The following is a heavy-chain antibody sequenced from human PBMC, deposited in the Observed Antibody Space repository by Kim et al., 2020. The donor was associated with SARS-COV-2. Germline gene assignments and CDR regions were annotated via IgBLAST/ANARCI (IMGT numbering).Heavy chain of an antibody. D-gene: IGHD3-10*01. J-gene: IGHJ5*02. CDR3: ARRGPGEGWFDP. V-gene: IGHV5-51*01. CDR1: GYSFNTYW. Sequence: GESLKISCEGSGYSFNTYWIGWVRQMPGQGLEWMGIIYPGDSDTRYSPSFQGQVTISADKSISTAYLQWSSLKASDTAIYYCARRGPGEGWFDPWGQGTLVTVSS. CDR2: IYPGDSDT.